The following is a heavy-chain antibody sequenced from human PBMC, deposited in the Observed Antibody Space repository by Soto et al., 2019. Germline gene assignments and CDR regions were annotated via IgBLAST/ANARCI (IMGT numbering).Heavy chain of an antibody. CDR2: IIPIFGTA. CDR1: GGTFNSYA. Sequence: SVKVSCKASGGTFNSYAISWVRQAPGQGLEWMGGIIPIFGTADYAQKFQGRVTITADKSTSTAYMELSSLRSEDTAVYYCARGYCSSTSCYQPYYYGMDVWGQGTTVTVSS. J-gene: IGHJ6*02. D-gene: IGHD2-2*01. CDR3: ARGYCSSTSCYQPYYYGMDV. V-gene: IGHV1-69*06.